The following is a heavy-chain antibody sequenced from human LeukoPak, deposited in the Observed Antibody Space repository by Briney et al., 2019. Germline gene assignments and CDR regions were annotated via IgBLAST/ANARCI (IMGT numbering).Heavy chain of an antibody. J-gene: IGHJ4*02. Sequence: GGSLRLSCAASGFTFSTNWMHWVRQAPGKGLVWVSRVNSDGSSTTYADSVKGRFAISRDNAKNTLYLQMNSLRAEDTAVYYCARVTYYDDSTGYRFDYWGQGTLVTVPS. V-gene: IGHV3-74*01. D-gene: IGHD3-22*01. CDR3: ARVTYYDDSTGYRFDY. CDR1: GFTFSTNW. CDR2: VNSDGSST.